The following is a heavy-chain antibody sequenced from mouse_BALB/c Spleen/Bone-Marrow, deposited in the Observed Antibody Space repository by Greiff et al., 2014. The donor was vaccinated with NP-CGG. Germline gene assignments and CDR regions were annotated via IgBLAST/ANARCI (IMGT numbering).Heavy chain of an antibody. CDR2: ISTYYGDA. D-gene: IGHD2-1*01. Sequence: QVQLQQSGAELVRPGASVKISCKGSGYTFTDYAMHWVKQSHAKSLEWIGVISTYYGDASYNQKFKGKATMTVDKSSSTAYMELARLTSEDSAIYYCAREGGNFPWFAYWGQGTLVTVSA. V-gene: IGHV1S137*01. CDR3: AREGGNFPWFAY. J-gene: IGHJ3*01. CDR1: GYTFTDYA.